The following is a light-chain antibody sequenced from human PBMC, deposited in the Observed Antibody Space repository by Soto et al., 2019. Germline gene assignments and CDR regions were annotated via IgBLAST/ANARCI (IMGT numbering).Light chain of an antibody. Sequence: DIQMTQSPSTLSASVGDRVTITCRASQSISSWLAWYQQKPGKAPKLLIYKASTLKSGVPSRFSGSGSGTEFTLTISSLQHDDFETYYCQHYNSYYEALGQGTKVDIK. V-gene: IGKV1-5*03. CDR3: QHYNSYYEA. CDR1: QSISSW. CDR2: KAS. J-gene: IGKJ1*01.